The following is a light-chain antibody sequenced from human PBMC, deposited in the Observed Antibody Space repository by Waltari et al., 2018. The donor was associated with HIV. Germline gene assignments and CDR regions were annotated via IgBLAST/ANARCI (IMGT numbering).Light chain of an antibody. CDR2: ATS. Sequence: DIQMTQSQSFLSALVVDRVTITCRASQDISNFLGWFQQTPGKAPKSLIFATSSLQSGVPSRFLGAGSGTNFTLTIRSLQPEDFATYYCHQYNTFPLTFGRGTTVEIK. CDR1: QDISNF. CDR3: HQYNTFPLT. V-gene: IGKV1-16*01. J-gene: IGKJ3*01.